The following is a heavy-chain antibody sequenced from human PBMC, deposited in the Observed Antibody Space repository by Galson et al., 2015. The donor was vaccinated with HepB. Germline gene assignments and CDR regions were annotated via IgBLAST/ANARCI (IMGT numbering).Heavy chain of an antibody. CDR2: ISYDGSNK. V-gene: IGHV3-30-3*01. D-gene: IGHD3-10*01. Sequence: SLRLSCAASGFTFSSYAMHWVRQAPGKGLEWVAVISYDGSNKYYADSVKGRFTISRDNSKNTLYLQMNSLRAEDTAVYYCARAGGGVLWFGELLYYFDYWGQGTMVTVSS. J-gene: IGHJ4*03. CDR3: ARAGGGVLWFGELLYYFDY. CDR1: GFTFSSYA.